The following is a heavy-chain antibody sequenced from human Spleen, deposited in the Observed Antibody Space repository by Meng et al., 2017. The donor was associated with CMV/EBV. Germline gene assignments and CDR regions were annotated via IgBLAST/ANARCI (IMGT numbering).Heavy chain of an antibody. CDR3: ARRSGYESGYDLDV. Sequence: GESLKISCAASGFTFSDYYMSWIRQAPGKGLEWVSFIIISGRTISYADSVKGRFTISRDNANNSLYLQMNSLRVEDTAVYYCARRSGYESGYDLDVWGQGTTVTVSS. V-gene: IGHV3-11*04. CDR1: GFTFSDYY. J-gene: IGHJ6*02. D-gene: IGHD5-12*01. CDR2: IIISGRTI.